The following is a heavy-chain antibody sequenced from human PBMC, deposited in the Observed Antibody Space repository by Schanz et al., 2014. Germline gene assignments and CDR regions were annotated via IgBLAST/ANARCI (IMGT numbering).Heavy chain of an antibody. CDR2: LSGSGTST. CDR3: AKSQDYGAGSYSDYYGVEV. D-gene: IGHD3-10*01. Sequence: EVQLLESGGGLVQPGGSLRLSCAASGFTFSSYAMSWVRQAPGKGLEWVSALSGSGTSTYYADSVKGRFTISRDNSKNALYLQMNSLRGEDTAVYFCAKSQDYGAGSYSDYYGVEVGGQGTTVNVSS. V-gene: IGHV3-23*01. J-gene: IGHJ6*02. CDR1: GFTFSSYA.